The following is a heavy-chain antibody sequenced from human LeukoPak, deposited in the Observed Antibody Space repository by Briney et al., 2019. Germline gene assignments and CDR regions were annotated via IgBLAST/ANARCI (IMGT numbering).Heavy chain of an antibody. CDR1: GESFSGYY. V-gene: IGHV4-34*01. J-gene: IGHJ4*02. CDR3: ARGGGRDFDY. D-gene: IGHD2-15*01. Sequence: SETLSLTCTVYGESFSGYYWSWIRQPPGKGLEWIGDINHSGSTNYNPSLKSRVTISVDTSKNQFSLNLNSVTAADTAVYYRARGGGRDFDYWGQGTLVTVSS. CDR2: INHSGST.